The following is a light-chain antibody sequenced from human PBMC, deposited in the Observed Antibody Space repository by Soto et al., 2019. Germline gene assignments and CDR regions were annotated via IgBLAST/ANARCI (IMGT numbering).Light chain of an antibody. CDR1: SGSIATNY. CDR2: EDT. V-gene: IGLV6-57*02. J-gene: IGLJ2*01. Sequence: NFMLTQPHSVSESPGKTVTISCTGSSGSIATNYVQWYQQRPGSAPTTVIDEDTQRPSGVPERFSGSIDSSSNSASLTISGLKTEDEADYYCQSYDGSNPDVVFGGGTKLTVL. CDR3: QSYDGSNPDVV.